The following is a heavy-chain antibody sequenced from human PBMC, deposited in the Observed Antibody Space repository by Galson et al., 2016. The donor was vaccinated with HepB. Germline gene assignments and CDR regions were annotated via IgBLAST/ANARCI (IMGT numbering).Heavy chain of an antibody. Sequence: ETLSLTCAVYGGSFSGYYWTWVRQPPGKGLEWIGEINHSGSANYNPSLKSRVTISVDTSKTQFSLKLRSVIAADTGVYYCARAMSGGYCSGIRCSLVTREIDSWGQGTLVTVSS. CDR2: INHSGSA. D-gene: IGHD2-2*01. CDR1: GGSFSGYY. J-gene: IGHJ4*02. V-gene: IGHV4-34*01. CDR3: ARAMSGGYCSGIRCSLVTREIDS.